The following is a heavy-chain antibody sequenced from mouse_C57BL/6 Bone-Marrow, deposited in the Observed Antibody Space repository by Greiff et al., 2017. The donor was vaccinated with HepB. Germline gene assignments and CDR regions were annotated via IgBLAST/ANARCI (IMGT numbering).Heavy chain of an antibody. D-gene: IGHD1-2*01. J-gene: IGHJ2*01. CDR1: GYTFTSYG. Sequence: VKLMESGAELARPGASVKLSCKASGYTFTSYGISWVKQRTGQGLEWIGEIYPRSGNTYYNEKFKGKATLTADKSSSTAYMELRSLTSEDSAVYFCARDDGPFDYWGQGTTLTVSS. CDR2: IYPRSGNT. CDR3: ARDDGPFDY. V-gene: IGHV1-81*01.